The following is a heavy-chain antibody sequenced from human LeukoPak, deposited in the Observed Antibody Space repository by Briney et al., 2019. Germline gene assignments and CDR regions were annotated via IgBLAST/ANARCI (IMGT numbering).Heavy chain of an antibody. CDR1: GGSISSYY. J-gene: IGHJ6*03. CDR2: IYYSGST. Sequence: PSETLSLTCTVSGGSISSYYWSWIRQPPGKGLEYIGYIYYSGSTNYNPSLKSRLTISVDTSKNQFSLKLSSVTAADTAVYYCARETSQKGAHYMDVWGKGTTVTISS. CDR3: ARETSQKGAHYMDV. D-gene: IGHD3-16*01. V-gene: IGHV4-59*01.